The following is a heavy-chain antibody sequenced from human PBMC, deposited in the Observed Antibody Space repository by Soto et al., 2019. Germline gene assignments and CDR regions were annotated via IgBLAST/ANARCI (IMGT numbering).Heavy chain of an antibody. Sequence: QVQLVQSGAEVKKPGSSVKVSCKASGGTFSSYAISWVRQAPGQGLEWMGGIIPIFGTANYAQKFQGRVTITADKSTSTAYMALSSLRSEDTAVYYCAITPYYYDSSGYYPNWFDPWGQGTLVTVSS. V-gene: IGHV1-69*06. D-gene: IGHD3-22*01. CDR1: GGTFSSYA. CDR2: IIPIFGTA. CDR3: AITPYYYDSSGYYPNWFDP. J-gene: IGHJ5*02.